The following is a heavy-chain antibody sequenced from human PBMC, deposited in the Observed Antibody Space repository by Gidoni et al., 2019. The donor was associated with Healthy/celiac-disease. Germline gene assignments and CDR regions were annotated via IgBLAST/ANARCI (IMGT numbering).Heavy chain of an antibody. Sequence: EVQLVEAGGGLVRPGGSLRLSCSASGFTFSSYSMNWVRQAPGKGLEWVSSISSSSRYIYYADSVKGRFTISRDNAKNSLYLQMNSLRAEDTAVYYCARERELLTSIDYWGQGTLVTVSS. CDR2: ISSSSRYI. J-gene: IGHJ4*02. CDR3: ARERELLTSIDY. V-gene: IGHV3-21*01. CDR1: GFTFSSYS. D-gene: IGHD3-10*01.